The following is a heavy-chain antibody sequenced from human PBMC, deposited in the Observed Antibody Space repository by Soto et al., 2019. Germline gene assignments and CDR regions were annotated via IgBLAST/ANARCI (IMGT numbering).Heavy chain of an antibody. V-gene: IGHV3-11*01. D-gene: IGHD2-15*01. Sequence: QVQLVESGGGLVKPGGSLRLSCAASGFTFSDYYMSWIRQAPVKGLEWVSYISSGGSPIYYTDSVKGRFTISRDNAENSLYLQMNSLRAEDTAVYYCARDPRYCSGGNCYSAGKDHYYYYMDVWGKGTTVTVSS. CDR3: ARDPRYCSGGNCYSAGKDHYYYYMDV. J-gene: IGHJ6*03. CDR1: GFTFSDYY. CDR2: ISSGGSPI.